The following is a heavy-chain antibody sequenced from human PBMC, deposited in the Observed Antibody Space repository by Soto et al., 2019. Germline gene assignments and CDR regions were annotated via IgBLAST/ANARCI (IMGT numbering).Heavy chain of an antibody. CDR3: TRVGGYYGDYPNFDY. CDR1: GSSISPFY. V-gene: IGHV4-59*01. J-gene: IGHJ4*02. Sequence: SETLSLTCTVSGSSISPFYWSWIRQPPGKGLEWIGYIYYTGSTKYNPSLKSRVTLSLGTSRNQLSLKLNSVTAADTAVYYCTRVGGYYGDYPNFDYWGPGTLVTVSS. CDR2: IYYTGST. D-gene: IGHD4-17*01.